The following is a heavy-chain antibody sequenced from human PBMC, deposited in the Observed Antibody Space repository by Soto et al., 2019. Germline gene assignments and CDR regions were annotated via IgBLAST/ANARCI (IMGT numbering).Heavy chain of an antibody. V-gene: IGHV3-30*18. J-gene: IGHJ6*02. CDR3: AKDLLGPGRASGMDV. D-gene: IGHD7-27*01. CDR1: GFTFSSYG. CDR2: ISYDGSNK. Sequence: QVQLVESGGGVVQPGRSLRLSCAASGFTFSSYGMHWVRQAPGKGLEWVAVISYDGSNKYYADSVKGRFTISRDNSKNTLYRQMNSLRAEDTAVYYCAKDLLGPGRASGMDVWGQGTTVTVSS.